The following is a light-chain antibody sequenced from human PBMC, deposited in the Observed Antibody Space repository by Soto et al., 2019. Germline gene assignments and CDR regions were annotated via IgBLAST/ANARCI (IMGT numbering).Light chain of an antibody. CDR2: SAS. CDR1: QSIISTY. CDR3: QQYDTSPWT. J-gene: IGKJ1*01. V-gene: IGKV3-20*01. Sequence: EIVLTQSPGTLSLSPGERVTLSCRASQSIISTYLAWYQQKPGQAPRLLIYSASTRATGIPDRFSGSGSGTDFTLTISRLEPEDFAVYYCQQYDTSPWTFGQGTKVEIK.